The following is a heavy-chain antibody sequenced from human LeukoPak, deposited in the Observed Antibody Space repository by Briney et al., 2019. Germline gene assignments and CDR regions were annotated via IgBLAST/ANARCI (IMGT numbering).Heavy chain of an antibody. CDR3: ARTYSGWYYFDY. CDR2: INPNSGGT. V-gene: IGHV1-2*02. CDR1: GYTFTGYY. D-gene: IGHD6-19*01. Sequence: ASVKVSCKASGYTFTGYYMHRVRQAPGQGLEWMGWINPNSGGTNYAQKFQGRVTMTRDTSISTAYMELSRLRSDDTAVYYCARTYSGWYYFDYWGQGTLVTVSS. J-gene: IGHJ4*02.